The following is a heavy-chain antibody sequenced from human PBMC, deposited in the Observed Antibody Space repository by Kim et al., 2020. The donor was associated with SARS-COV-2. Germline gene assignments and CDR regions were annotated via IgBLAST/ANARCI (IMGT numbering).Heavy chain of an antibody. V-gene: IGHV3-48*03. CDR3: AREGGYCSSTSCYGAFYYYYYGMDV. CDR1: GFTFSSYE. CDR2: ISSSGSTI. J-gene: IGHJ6*02. Sequence: GGSLRLSCAASGFTFSSYEMNWVRQAPGKGLEWVSYISSSGSTIYYADSVKGRFTISRDNAKNSLYLKMNSLRAEDTAVYYCAREGGYCSSTSCYGAFYYYYYGMDVWGQGTTVTVSS. D-gene: IGHD2-2*01.